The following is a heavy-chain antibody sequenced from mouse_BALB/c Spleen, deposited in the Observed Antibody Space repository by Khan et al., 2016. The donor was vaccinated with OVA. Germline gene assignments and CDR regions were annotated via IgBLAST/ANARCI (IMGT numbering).Heavy chain of an antibody. CDR2: IYPGSNNT. CDR1: GYTFTDYY. J-gene: IGHJ3*01. CDR3: EREWGAWFPY. Sequence: QVRLQQSGAELATPGASVKLSCKASGYTFTDYYITWVNQTTGQGLEWIGEIYPGSNNTYYTEHFKGQATLTADKSSSTAYLQLSSLTSEDSAVLYCEREWGAWFPYWGQGTRVTVSA. V-gene: IGHV1-77*01.